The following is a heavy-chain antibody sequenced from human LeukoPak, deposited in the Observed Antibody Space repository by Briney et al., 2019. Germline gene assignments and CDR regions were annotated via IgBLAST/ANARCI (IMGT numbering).Heavy chain of an antibody. D-gene: IGHD1-26*01. Sequence: SETLSLTCAVYGGSFSGYYWSWIRQPPGKGLEWIGEINHSGSTNYNPSLKSRVTISVDTSKNQFSLKLSSVTAADTAVYYCAREDRSYPYYFDYWGQGTLVTVSS. J-gene: IGHJ4*02. V-gene: IGHV4-34*01. CDR1: GGSFSGYY. CDR3: AREDRSYPYYFDY. CDR2: INHSGST.